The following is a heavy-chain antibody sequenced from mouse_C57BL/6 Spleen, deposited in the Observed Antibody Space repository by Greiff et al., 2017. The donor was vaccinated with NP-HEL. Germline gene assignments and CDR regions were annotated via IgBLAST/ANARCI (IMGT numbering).Heavy chain of an antibody. CDR1: GFTFSSYG. J-gene: IGHJ3*01. Sequence: EVQRVESGGDLVKPGGSLKLSCAASGFTFSSYGMSWVRQTPDKRLEWVATISSGGSYTYYPDSVKGRFTISRDNAKNTLYLQMSSLKSEDTAMYYCARHEDYPFAYWGQGTLVTVSA. CDR3: ARHEDYPFAY. CDR2: ISSGGSYT. V-gene: IGHV5-6*01. D-gene: IGHD2-4*01.